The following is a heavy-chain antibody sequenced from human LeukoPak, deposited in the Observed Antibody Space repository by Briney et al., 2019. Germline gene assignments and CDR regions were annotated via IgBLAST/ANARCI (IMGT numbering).Heavy chain of an antibody. Sequence: GGSLRLSCAASGFTFSSYSMNWVRQAPGKGLEWVANIKEDGSQINHVDSVKGRFTISRDNAKNSLYLQMNSLRVEDTAVYYCAKHKIAWRTFDCWGQGTLVTVSS. J-gene: IGHJ4*02. CDR1: GFTFSSYS. CDR2: IKEDGSQI. CDR3: AKHKIAWRTFDC. V-gene: IGHV3-7*01. D-gene: IGHD1/OR15-1a*01.